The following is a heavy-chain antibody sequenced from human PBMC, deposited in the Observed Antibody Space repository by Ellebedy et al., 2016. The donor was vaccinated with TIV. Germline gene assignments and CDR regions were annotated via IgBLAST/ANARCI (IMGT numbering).Heavy chain of an antibody. CDR3: TRRTSSGYDY. D-gene: IGHD6-19*01. Sequence: GESLKISCKGSGYSFTHYWISWVRQMPGKGLEWMGKIDPTDSYTNYSPSFQGNVTISADKSISTAYLQWSGLKASDTAMYYCTRRTSSGYDYWGQGALVTVSS. CDR1: GYSFTHYW. J-gene: IGHJ4*02. CDR2: IDPTDSYT. V-gene: IGHV5-10-1*01.